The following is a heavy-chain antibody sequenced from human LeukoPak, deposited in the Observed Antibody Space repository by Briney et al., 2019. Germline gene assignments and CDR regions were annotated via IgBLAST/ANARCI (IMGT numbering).Heavy chain of an antibody. CDR2: INPSGGTT. CDR3: ARVDSGSYSYFDY. V-gene: IGHV1-46*01. CDR1: GYTFTSYY. D-gene: IGHD1-26*01. J-gene: IGHJ4*02. Sequence: VASVKVSCKASGYTFTSYYMYWVRQAPGQGLEWMGIINPSGGTTTYAQKFQGRVTMTRDTSTGTVYMELSSLRSEDTAVYYCARVDSGSYSYFDYWGQGTLVTVSS.